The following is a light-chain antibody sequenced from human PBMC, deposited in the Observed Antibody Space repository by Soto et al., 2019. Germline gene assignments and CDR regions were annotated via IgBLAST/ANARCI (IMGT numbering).Light chain of an antibody. CDR2: AAS. CDR1: QSISRF. Sequence: DIQMTQSPSSLSASVGDRVTITCRASQSISRFLHWYQQKPGKAPKVLLYAASSLQSGVPSRFSGSGSGTDFTLTISSLHPEDFATYYCQQSHSTPRAFGGGTKVDIK. V-gene: IGKV1-39*01. J-gene: IGKJ4*01. CDR3: QQSHSTPRA.